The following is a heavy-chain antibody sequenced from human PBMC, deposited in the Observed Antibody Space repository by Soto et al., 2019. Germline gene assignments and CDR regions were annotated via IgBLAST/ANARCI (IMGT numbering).Heavy chain of an antibody. CDR3: ARQGDPGIAAAGDNWFDP. V-gene: IGHV4-39*01. CDR1: GGSISSSSYY. J-gene: IGHJ5*02. Sequence: SETLSLTCTVSGGSISSSSYYWGWIRQPPGKGLEWIGSIYYSGSTYYNPSLKSRVTISVDTSKNQFSLKLSSVTAADTAVYYCARQGDPGIAAAGDNWFDPWGQGTLVTVSS. CDR2: IYYSGST. D-gene: IGHD6-13*01.